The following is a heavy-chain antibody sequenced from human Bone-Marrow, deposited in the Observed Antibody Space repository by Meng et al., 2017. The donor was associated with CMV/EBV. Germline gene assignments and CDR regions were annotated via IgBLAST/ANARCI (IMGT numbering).Heavy chain of an antibody. CDR3: ARGGPTYYDFWCGYYRGGWFDP. J-gene: IGHJ5*02. D-gene: IGHD3-3*01. CDR1: GYTFTSYD. CDR2: MNPNSGNT. Sequence: ASVKVSCKASGYTFTSYDINWVRQATGQGLEWMGWMNPNSGNTGYAQKFQGRVTITRNTSINTAYMELSSLRSEDTAVYYCARGGPTYYDFWCGYYRGGWFDPWGQGTLVTVSS. V-gene: IGHV1-8*03.